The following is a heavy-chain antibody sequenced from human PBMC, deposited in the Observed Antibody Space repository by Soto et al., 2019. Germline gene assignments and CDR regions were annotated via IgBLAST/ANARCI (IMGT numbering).Heavy chain of an antibody. CDR3: VTYDYVWGSYRLDY. J-gene: IGHJ4*02. V-gene: IGHV3-23*01. CDR2: ISGSGGST. D-gene: IGHD3-16*02. Sequence: EVQLLESGGGLVQPGGSLRLSCAASGFTFSSYAMSWVRQAPGKGLEWVSGISGSGGSTHYADSVKGRFTISRDNSNNKVYLQMNSLRAEDTDVYYCVTYDYVWGSYRLDYWGQGTLVTVSS. CDR1: GFTFSSYA.